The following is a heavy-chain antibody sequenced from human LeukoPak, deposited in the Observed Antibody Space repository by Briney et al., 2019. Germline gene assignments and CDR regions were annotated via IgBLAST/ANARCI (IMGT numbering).Heavy chain of an antibody. CDR3: ARSWGSGIWFDP. Sequence: SVKVSCKASGGTFSSYAISWVRQAPGQGLEWMGRIIPILGIANYAQKFQGRVTITADKSTSTAYMELSSLRSEDTAVYYCARSWGSGIWFDPWGQGTLVTVSS. J-gene: IGHJ5*02. CDR1: GGTFSSYA. V-gene: IGHV1-69*04. D-gene: IGHD6-19*01. CDR2: IIPILGIA.